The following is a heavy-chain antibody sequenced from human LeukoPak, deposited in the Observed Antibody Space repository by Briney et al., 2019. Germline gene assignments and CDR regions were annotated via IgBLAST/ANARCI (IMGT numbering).Heavy chain of an antibody. Sequence: KPSETLSLTCTVSGGSFSNTYYFWGWVRQTPGKGLEWIGNIKYGGQISLSPSLKSRVTMSVDTSKNQFSLKLSSVTAADTAVYYCARELVNQQLNNWFDPWGQGTLVTVSS. V-gene: IGHV4-39*07. D-gene: IGHD6-13*01. CDR2: IKYGGQI. J-gene: IGHJ5*02. CDR3: ARELVNQQLNNWFDP. CDR1: GGSFSNTYYF.